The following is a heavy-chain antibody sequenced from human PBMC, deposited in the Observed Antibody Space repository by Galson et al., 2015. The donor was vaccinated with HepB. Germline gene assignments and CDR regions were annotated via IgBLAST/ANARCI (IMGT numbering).Heavy chain of an antibody. CDR1: GYTFTSYG. CDR2: TSAYNGNT. Sequence: SVKVSCKASGYTFTSYGISWVRQAPGQGLEWMGWTSAYNGNTNYAQKLQGRVTMTTDTSTSTAYMELRSLRSDDTAVYYCARDGSSIAARRGFDYWGQGTLVTVSS. J-gene: IGHJ4*02. D-gene: IGHD6-6*01. V-gene: IGHV1-18*01. CDR3: ARDGSSIAARRGFDY.